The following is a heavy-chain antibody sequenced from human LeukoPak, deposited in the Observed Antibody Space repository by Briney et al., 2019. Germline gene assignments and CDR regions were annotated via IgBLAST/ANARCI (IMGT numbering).Heavy chain of an antibody. CDR3: ASGGAGYYYYYGMDV. Sequence: GGSLRLSCAASGFTFSSYSMNWVRQAPGKGLEWVSSISSSSSYIYYADSVKGRFTISRDNAKNSLYLQMNSLRAEDTAVYYCASGGAGYYYYYGMDVWGQGTTVTVSS. CDR1: GFTFSSYS. D-gene: IGHD4-23*01. V-gene: IGHV3-21*01. CDR2: ISSSSSYI. J-gene: IGHJ6*02.